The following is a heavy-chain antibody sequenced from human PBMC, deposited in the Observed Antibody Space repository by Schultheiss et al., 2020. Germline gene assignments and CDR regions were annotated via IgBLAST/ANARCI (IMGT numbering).Heavy chain of an antibody. J-gene: IGHJ4*02. D-gene: IGHD1-26*01. CDR1: GFTFSSYS. V-gene: IGHV3-33*06. CDR2: IWYDGNNK. CDR3: AKDETEWETFDY. Sequence: GESLTISCAASGFTFSSYSMNWVRQAPGKGLEWVAVIWYDGNNKYYADSVKGRFTISRDNSKNTLYLQMNSLRAEDTAVYYCAKDETEWETFDYWGQGTLVNVYS.